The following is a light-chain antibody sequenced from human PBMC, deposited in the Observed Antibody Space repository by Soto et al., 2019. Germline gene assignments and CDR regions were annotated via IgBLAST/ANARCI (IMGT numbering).Light chain of an antibody. CDR3: MQALQTPVT. Sequence: DVVLTQSPLSLPDTPGEPASISCRSSQSLLHSDGYNYLDWYLQKPGQSPQLLIYLGSNRASGVPDRFSGSGSGTDFTLRISRVEAEDVGVYYCMQALQTPVTFGQGTKVEIK. J-gene: IGKJ1*01. V-gene: IGKV2-28*01. CDR1: QSLLHSDGYNY. CDR2: LGS.